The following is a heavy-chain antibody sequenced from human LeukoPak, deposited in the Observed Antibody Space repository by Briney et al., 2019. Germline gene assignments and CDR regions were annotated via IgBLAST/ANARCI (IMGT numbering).Heavy chain of an antibody. J-gene: IGHJ5*02. V-gene: IGHV4-59*01. Sequence: SESLSLTCSVSGGSINSYYWSWIRQPPGKELEWIGYIYYSGSIKYNPSLKSRVTMSVDTSKNQFSLKLSSVTAADTAVYYCARTFFTETWFDPWGQGTLVTVSS. CDR1: GGSINSYY. CDR2: IYYSGSI. D-gene: IGHD2/OR15-2a*01. CDR3: ARTFFTETWFDP.